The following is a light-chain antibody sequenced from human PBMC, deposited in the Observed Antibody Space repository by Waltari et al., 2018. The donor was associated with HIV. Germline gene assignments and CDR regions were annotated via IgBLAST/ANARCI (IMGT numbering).Light chain of an antibody. CDR2: GAS. CDR3: QQFGSPWT. J-gene: IGKJ1*01. V-gene: IGKV3-20*01. CDR1: PSVSSSY. Sequence: IVLTQSPGTLSLSLGDRATLSCRASPSVSSSYLAWFQQKPGPAPRLLIYGASSRATGIPDWFSGSGSGTDFTLAISRLEPEDSAVDYCQQFGSPWTFGQGTKVEI.